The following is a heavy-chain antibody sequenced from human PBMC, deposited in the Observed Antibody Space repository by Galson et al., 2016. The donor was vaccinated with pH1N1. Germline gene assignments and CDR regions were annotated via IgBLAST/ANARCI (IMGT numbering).Heavy chain of an antibody. V-gene: IGHV6-1*01. CDR3: AGGVIDYDFWSGYQDHAAFDI. J-gene: IGHJ3*02. CDR2: TYYRSKWYN. Sequence: CAIYGDSVSSNSATWNWIRQSPSRGLEWLGRTYYRSKWYNDYAESVKSRIIISPDTSKNQLSLQLNSVTPADTAVYYCAGGVIDYDFWSGYQDHAAFDIWGQGTMVIVSS. D-gene: IGHD3-3*01. CDR1: GDSVSSNSAT.